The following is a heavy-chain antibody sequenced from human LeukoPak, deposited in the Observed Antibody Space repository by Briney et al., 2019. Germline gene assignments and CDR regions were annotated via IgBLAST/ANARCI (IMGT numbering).Heavy chain of an antibody. Sequence: ASVKVSCKASGYTFTSYDINWVRQATGQGLEWMGRINTNSGGTNYAQKFQGRVTMTRDTSISTAYMELSRLRSDDTAAYYCARWAAAGDPYYYYYMDVWGKGTTVTVSS. J-gene: IGHJ6*03. V-gene: IGHV1-2*06. CDR1: GYTFTSYD. D-gene: IGHD6-13*01. CDR2: INTNSGGT. CDR3: ARWAAAGDPYYYYYMDV.